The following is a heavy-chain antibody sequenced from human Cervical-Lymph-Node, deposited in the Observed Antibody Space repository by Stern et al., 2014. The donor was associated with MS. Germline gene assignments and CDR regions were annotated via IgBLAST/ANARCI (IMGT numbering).Heavy chain of an antibody. CDR3: VRTWRENTFDS. V-gene: IGHV3-48*02. Sequence: EVQLVESGGDLGQPGGSLRLSCAASGFNLRDYSMSWVRQAPGKRLEWVSFVSNTGTAIYYADSVKGRFPLSRDMASHSVYLQMNSLRDEDTAVYFCVRTWRENTFDSGGQGILVTVSS. D-gene: IGHD5-24*01. CDR2: VSNTGTAI. J-gene: IGHJ4*02. CDR1: GFNLRDYS.